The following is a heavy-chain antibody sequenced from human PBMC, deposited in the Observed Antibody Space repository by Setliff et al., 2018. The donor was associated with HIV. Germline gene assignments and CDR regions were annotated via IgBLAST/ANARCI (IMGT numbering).Heavy chain of an antibody. V-gene: IGHV4-39*01. CDR2: TYHTGST. D-gene: IGHD3-22*01. J-gene: IGHJ4*02. Sequence: SETLSLTCTVSGGCINSTSYYWGWNRQPPGNGLEWIGCTYHTGSTYYKPALNSRVTISFDTSKNQYSLRLSSVAAGATAAYYCARSIVRVAGGYYYFEYWGQGTLVTVSS. CDR1: GGCINSTSYY. CDR3: ARSIVRVAGGYYYFEY.